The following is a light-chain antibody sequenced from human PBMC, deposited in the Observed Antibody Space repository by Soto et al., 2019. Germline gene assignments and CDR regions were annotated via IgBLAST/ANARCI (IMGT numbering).Light chain of an antibody. CDR3: QSYDSSLSANYV. CDR2: GNS. J-gene: IGLJ1*01. V-gene: IGLV1-40*01. Sequence: QSVLTQPPSVSGAPGQRVTISCTGSSSNIGAGYDVHWYQQLPGTAPKLLIYGNSNRPSGVPDRFSGSKSGTSASLAITGHQADDEADYCCQSYDSSLSANYVFGTGTKLTVL. CDR1: SSNIGAGYD.